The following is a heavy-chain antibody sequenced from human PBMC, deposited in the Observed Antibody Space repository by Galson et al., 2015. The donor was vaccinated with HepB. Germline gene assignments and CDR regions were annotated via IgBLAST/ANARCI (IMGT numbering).Heavy chain of an antibody. J-gene: IGHJ4*02. CDR2: ISYDGSNK. V-gene: IGHV3-30-3*01. CDR1: GFTFSRYA. CDR3: ARVYYDSSGYCCGYFDY. D-gene: IGHD3-22*01. Sequence: SLRLSCAASGFTFSRYAMHWVRQAPGKGLEWVAVISYDGSNKYYADSVKGRFTISRDNSKNTPYLQMNSLRPEDTAEYYCARVYYDSSGYCCGYFDYWGQGTQVTVSS.